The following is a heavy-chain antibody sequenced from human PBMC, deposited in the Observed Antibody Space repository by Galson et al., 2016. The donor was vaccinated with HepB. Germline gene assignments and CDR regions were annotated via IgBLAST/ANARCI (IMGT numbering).Heavy chain of an antibody. Sequence: SLRLSCAASVFTVSSNYMSWVRQAPGKGLEWVSVLYIDGRTYYADSVKGRFTISRDNSKNTIHLQMTSLRADDTAVYHCAGCMGVHCFYYGMDVWGQGTTVTVSS. J-gene: IGHJ6*02. CDR3: AGCMGVHCFYYGMDV. CDR2: LYIDGRT. CDR1: VFTVSSNY. V-gene: IGHV3-66*02. D-gene: IGHD2-8*01.